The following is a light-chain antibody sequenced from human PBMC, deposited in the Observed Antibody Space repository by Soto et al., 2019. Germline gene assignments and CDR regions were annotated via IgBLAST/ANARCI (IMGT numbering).Light chain of an antibody. CDR2: EVT. CDR3: SSYAGSKGSV. J-gene: IGLJ2*01. CDR1: SSDVGGYNY. V-gene: IGLV2-8*01. Sequence: QSALTQPPSASGPPGQSVTISCTGTSSDVGGYNYVSWYQQHPGKAPKLMIYEVTKRPSGVPDRFSGSKSGNTASLTVSGLQAEDEADYYCSSYAGSKGSVFGGGTKVTVL.